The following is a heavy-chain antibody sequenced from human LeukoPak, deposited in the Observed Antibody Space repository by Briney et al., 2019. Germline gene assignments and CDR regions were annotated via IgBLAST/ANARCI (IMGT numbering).Heavy chain of an antibody. CDR2: IYYSGST. CDR1: GGSISSSSYY. D-gene: IGHD5-24*01. Sequence: KASETLSLTCTVSGGSISSSSYYWGWIRQPPGKGLEWIGGIYYSGSTYYNPSLRSRVTISLDTSKNQFSLKLSSVTAADTAIYYCARLRRDDYNWFDYWGQGTLVTASS. CDR3: ARLRRDDYNWFDY. J-gene: IGHJ4*02. V-gene: IGHV4-39*01.